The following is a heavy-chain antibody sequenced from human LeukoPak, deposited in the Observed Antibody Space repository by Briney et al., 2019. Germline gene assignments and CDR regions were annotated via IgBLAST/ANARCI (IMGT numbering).Heavy chain of an antibody. J-gene: IGHJ5*02. D-gene: IGHD4-11*01. CDR3: AKAMTTVTNWFDP. Sequence: GGSLRLSCAASGFTFSSYGMHWVRQAPGKGLEWVAFIHYDGSNKYYADSVKGRFTISRDNSKNTLYLQMNSLRAEDTAVYYCAKAMTTVTNWFDPWGQGTLVTVSS. CDR2: IHYDGSNK. CDR1: GFTFSSYG. V-gene: IGHV3-30*02.